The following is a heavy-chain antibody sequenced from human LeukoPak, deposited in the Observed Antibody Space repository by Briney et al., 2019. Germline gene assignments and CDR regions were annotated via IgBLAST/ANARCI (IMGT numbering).Heavy chain of an antibody. J-gene: IGHJ3*02. Sequence: PSQTLSLTCTVSGGSISSGGYYWSWIRQPPGKGLEWIGYIYHSGSTYYNPSLKSRVTISVDRSKNQFSLKLSSVTAADTAVYYCARDRRGGICFAFDIWGQGTMVTVSS. CDR2: IYHSGST. CDR1: GGSISSGGYY. V-gene: IGHV4-30-2*01. D-gene: IGHD6-13*01. CDR3: ARDRRGGICFAFDI.